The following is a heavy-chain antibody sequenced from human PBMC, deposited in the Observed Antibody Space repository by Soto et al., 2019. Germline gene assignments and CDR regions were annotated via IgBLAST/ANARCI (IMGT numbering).Heavy chain of an antibody. CDR1: GFTLSGYA. CDR2: ISSNGVGT. CDR3: ARRARPDFYYMDV. Sequence: EVQLAESGGGLAQPGGSLRLSCAASGFTLSGYAMDWVRPAPGKGLEYVSGISSNGVGTYYANSVQGRFTISRDNSENTVYLQMGSLRPEDMAVYYCARRARPDFYYMDVWGKGTTVTVSS. V-gene: IGHV3-64*01. D-gene: IGHD6-6*01. J-gene: IGHJ6*03.